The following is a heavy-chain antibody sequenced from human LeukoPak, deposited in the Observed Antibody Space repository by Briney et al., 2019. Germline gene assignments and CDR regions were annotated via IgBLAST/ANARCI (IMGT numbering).Heavy chain of an antibody. CDR3: ARTFAAAHIDY. CDR2: IKSDGSST. CDR1: GFTFSGYW. J-gene: IGHJ4*02. Sequence: PGGSLRLSCAASGFTFSGYWMHWVRQAPGKGLVWVSRIKSDGSSTTYADSVMGRFTISRDNAKNTLYLEMNSLRAEDTAVYYCARTFAAAHIDYWGQGTLVTVSS. V-gene: IGHV3-74*01. D-gene: IGHD2-15*01.